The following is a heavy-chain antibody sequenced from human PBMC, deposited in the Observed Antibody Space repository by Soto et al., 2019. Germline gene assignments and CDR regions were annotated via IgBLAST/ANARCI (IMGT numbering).Heavy chain of an antibody. J-gene: IGHJ2*01. CDR1: GFTFSSYG. CDR2: IWYDGSNK. CDR3: ARAPDSSSYWYFDL. Sequence: QVQLVESGGGVVQPGRSLRLSCAASGFTFSSYGMHWVRQAPGKGLEWVAVIWYDGSNKYYADSVKGRFTISRDNSKNTLHLQMNSLRAEDTAVYYCARAPDSSSYWYFDLWGRGTLVTVSS. V-gene: IGHV3-33*01. D-gene: IGHD6-13*01.